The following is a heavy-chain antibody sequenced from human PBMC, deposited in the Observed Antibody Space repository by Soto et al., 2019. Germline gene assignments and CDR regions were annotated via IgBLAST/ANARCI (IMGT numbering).Heavy chain of an antibody. D-gene: IGHD2-2*01. CDR2: IQRDGSGK. Sequence: QLVESGGDLVQPGGSLRLSCVGSGFTFSSYWRTWVRQAPGKGLEWGANIQRDGSGKFYVDSVKGRFTISRDNAKNSLYLQRSSLRVEDTDVYYSGRGGNAWAEAGLWGQGTLVTVSS. CDR3: GRGGNAWAEAGL. CDR1: GFTFSSYW. J-gene: IGHJ4*02. V-gene: IGHV3-7*01.